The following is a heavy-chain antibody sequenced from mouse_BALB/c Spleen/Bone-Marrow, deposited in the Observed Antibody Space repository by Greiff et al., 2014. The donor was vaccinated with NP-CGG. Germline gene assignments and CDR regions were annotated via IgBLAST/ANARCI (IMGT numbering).Heavy chain of an antibody. Sequence: VKLVESGPGLVAPSQSLSITCTVSGFSLTNYGVHWVRQPPGKGLEWLGVIWAGGSTNYNSALMSRLSISKDNSKSQVFLKMLSLQTDDTAMYYCARVTSSAVGAMDYWGQGTSVTVSS. V-gene: IGHV2-9*02. CDR3: ARVTSSAVGAMDY. J-gene: IGHJ4*01. D-gene: IGHD3-2*02. CDR1: GFSLTNYG. CDR2: IWAGGST.